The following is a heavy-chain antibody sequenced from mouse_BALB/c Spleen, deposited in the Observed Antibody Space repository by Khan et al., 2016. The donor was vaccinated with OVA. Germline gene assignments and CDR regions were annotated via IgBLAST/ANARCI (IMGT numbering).Heavy chain of an antibody. Sequence: VQLQQSGPELVKPGASVKISCKASAYTFTDYNMDWVKQSHGKSLAWVGYIFPTSGGSGYNPKFKTKATLTVDSSSSTAYMYLRSLTCEDSAVYYCVRSGYGSFAYWGQGTLVTVSA. CDR1: AYTFTDYN. J-gene: IGHJ3*01. CDR2: IFPTSGGS. D-gene: IGHD1-1*01. V-gene: IGHV1S29*02. CDR3: VRSGYGSFAY.